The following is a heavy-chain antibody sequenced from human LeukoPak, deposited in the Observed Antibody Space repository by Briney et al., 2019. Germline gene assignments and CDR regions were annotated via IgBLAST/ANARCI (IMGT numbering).Heavy chain of an antibody. CDR2: IWYDGSNK. CDR3: AREAMYSYGNNFDY. Sequence: PGGSLRLSCAASGFTFSSYGMHWVRQAPGKGLEWVAVIWYDGSNKYYADSVKGRFTISRDNSKNTLYLQMNSLRAEDTAVYCCAREAMYSYGNNFDYWGQGTLVTVSS. CDR1: GFTFSSYG. J-gene: IGHJ4*02. D-gene: IGHD5-18*01. V-gene: IGHV3-33*01.